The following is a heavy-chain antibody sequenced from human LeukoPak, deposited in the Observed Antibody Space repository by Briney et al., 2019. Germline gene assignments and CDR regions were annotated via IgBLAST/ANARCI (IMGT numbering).Heavy chain of an antibody. CDR2: IYYSGST. J-gene: IGHJ4*02. V-gene: IGHV4-59*08. D-gene: IGHD6-13*01. CDR3: ARHIAAAGNFDY. Sequence: TSETLSLTCTVSGGSISNYYWSWIRQPPGKGLEWIGYIYYSGSTKYNPSLKSRVTISVDMSKNQFSLKLTSVTAADTAVYYCARHIAAAGNFDYWGQGTLVTVSS. CDR1: GGSISNYY.